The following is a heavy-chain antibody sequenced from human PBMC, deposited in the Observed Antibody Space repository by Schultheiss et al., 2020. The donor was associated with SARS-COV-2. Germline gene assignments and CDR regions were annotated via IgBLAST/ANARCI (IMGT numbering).Heavy chain of an antibody. J-gene: IGHJ3*02. CDR2: IYHSGST. V-gene: IGHV4-30-2*01. D-gene: IGHD5-12*01. CDR3: ASEYSGYDSGSDAFDI. Sequence: SETLSLTCTVSGGSISSGGYSWSWIRQPPGKGLEWIGYIYHSGSTNYNPSLKSRVTISVDTSKNQFSLKLSSVTAADTAVYYCASEYSGYDSGSDAFDIWGQGTMVTVSS. CDR1: GGSISSGGYS.